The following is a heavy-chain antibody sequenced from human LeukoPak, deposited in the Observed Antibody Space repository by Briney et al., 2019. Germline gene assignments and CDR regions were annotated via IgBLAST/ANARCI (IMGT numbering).Heavy chain of an antibody. CDR3: ARERQGRDILTGYDAFDI. J-gene: IGHJ3*02. D-gene: IGHD3-9*01. Sequence: GGSLRLSCAASGSTFSSYEMNWVRQAPGKGLGWVSYISSSGSTIYYADSVKGRFTISRDDAKNSLYLQMNSLRAEDTAVYYCARERQGRDILTGYDAFDIWGQGTMVTVSS. CDR2: ISSSGSTI. CDR1: GSTFSSYE. V-gene: IGHV3-48*03.